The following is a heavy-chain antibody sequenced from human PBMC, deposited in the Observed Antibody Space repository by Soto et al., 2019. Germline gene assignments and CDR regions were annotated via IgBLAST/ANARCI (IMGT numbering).Heavy chain of an antibody. D-gene: IGHD3-3*01. CDR2: MFHSGGA. Sequence: QVQLHESGPGLVKPSETLSLTCVVSDGSISTYDWWTWVRQPPGKGLEWIGKMFHSGGADYSPSLKSRVTISADSSKNLVSLRLTAVTAAYTAVYYCATGNVDSMLEYWGQGSQVAVSS. J-gene: IGHJ4*02. V-gene: IGHV4-4*02. CDR3: ATGNVDSMLEY. CDR1: DGSISTYDW.